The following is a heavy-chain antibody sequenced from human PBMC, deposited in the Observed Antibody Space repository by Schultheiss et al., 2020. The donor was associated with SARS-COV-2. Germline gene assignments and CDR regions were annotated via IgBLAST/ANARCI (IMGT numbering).Heavy chain of an antibody. J-gene: IGHJ4*02. CDR2: IYYSGTT. Sequence: SETLSLTCTVSGGSISRSGYYWGWIRQSPGKGLEWIGYIYYSGTTYYNPSLKSRVTISVDTSKKQFSLRLSSVTAADTAVYYCARGFDYWGQGTLVTVSS. V-gene: IGHV4-31*03. CDR1: GGSISRSGYY. CDR3: ARGFDY.